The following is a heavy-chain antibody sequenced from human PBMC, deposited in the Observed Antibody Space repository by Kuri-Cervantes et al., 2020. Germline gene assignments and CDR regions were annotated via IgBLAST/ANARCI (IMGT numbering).Heavy chain of an antibody. CDR1: GFTFSDYY. Sequence: GESLKISCAASGFTFSDYYMSWIRQAPGKGLEWVSYISSSGSTIYYADSVKGRFTISRDNAKNSLYLQMNSLRAEDTAVYYCARERMILKGDAFDIWGQGTMVTVSS. CDR2: ISSSGSTI. V-gene: IGHV3-11*04. D-gene: IGHD3/OR15-3a*01. J-gene: IGHJ3*02. CDR3: ARERMILKGDAFDI.